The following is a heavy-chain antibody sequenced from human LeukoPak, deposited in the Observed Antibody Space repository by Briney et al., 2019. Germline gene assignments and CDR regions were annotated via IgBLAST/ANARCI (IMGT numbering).Heavy chain of an antibody. D-gene: IGHD6-19*01. CDR3: AKRRYSSGWYDY. CDR2: IYYSGST. Sequence: SETLSLTCTVSGGSISSYYWSWIRQPPGKGLEWIGYIYYSGSTNYNPSLKSRVTISVDTSKNQFSLKLSSVTAADTAVYYCAKRRYSSGWYDYWGQGTLVTVSS. CDR1: GGSISSYY. V-gene: IGHV4-59*01. J-gene: IGHJ4*02.